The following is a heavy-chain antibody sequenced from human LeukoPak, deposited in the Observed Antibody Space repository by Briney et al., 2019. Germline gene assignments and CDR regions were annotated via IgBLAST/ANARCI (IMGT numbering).Heavy chain of an antibody. CDR2: ISGYNGNT. J-gene: IGHJ4*02. V-gene: IGHV1-18*01. CDR1: GYTFTSYG. Sequence: ASVKVSCKASGYTFTSYGISWVRQAPGQGLEWMGWISGYNGNTNYAQKLQGRVTMTTDTSTSTAYMELRSLRSDDTAVYYCATERESDSSGYYYESYWGQGTLVTVSS. D-gene: IGHD3-22*01. CDR3: ATERESDSSGYYYESY.